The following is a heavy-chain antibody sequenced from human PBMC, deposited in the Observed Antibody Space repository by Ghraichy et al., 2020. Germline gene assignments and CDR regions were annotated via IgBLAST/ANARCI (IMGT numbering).Heavy chain of an antibody. D-gene: IGHD2/OR15-2a*01. CDR2: INPNSGDT. CDR1: GYRFSSYY. J-gene: IGHJ4*02. V-gene: IGHV1-2*02. Sequence: ASVKVSCKAAGYRFSSYYIHWMRQAPGQRLEWMGWINPNSGDTKYAQKFQGRVTLTRDTSISTGYMELSSLRSDDTAVYYCAKWGGGQHLLLIGLFDNWGQGTLVTVSS. CDR3: AKWGGGQHLLLIGLFDN.